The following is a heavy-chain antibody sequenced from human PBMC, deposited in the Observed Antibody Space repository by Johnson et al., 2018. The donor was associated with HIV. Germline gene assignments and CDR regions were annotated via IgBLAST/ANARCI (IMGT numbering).Heavy chain of an antibody. J-gene: IGHJ3*02. V-gene: IGHV3-33*01. CDR1: GFTLSKHA. D-gene: IGHD2-15*01. CDR2: IWYDGSNK. CDR3: ALGGSWYAFDI. Sequence: VQLAESGGGVVQPGRSLRLSCAASGFTLSKHAMHWVRQAPGKGLEWVTVIWYDGSNKHYADSVKGRFTISRDNSKNTLYLQMNSLRAEDTAVYYCALGGSWYAFDIWGQGTMVTVSS.